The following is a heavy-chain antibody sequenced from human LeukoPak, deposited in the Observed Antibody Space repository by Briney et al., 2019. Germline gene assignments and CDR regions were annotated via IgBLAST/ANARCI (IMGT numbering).Heavy chain of an antibody. Sequence: SVKVSCKASGGTFSSYAISWVRQAPGQGLEWMGGIIPIFGTANYAQKFQGRVTITTDESTSTAYMELSSLRSEDTAVYYCASSQYYYDSSGLLYYGMDVWGQGTTVTVSS. V-gene: IGHV1-69*05. CDR3: ASSQYYYDSSGLLYYGMDV. D-gene: IGHD3-22*01. CDR2: IIPIFGTA. J-gene: IGHJ6*02. CDR1: GGTFSSYA.